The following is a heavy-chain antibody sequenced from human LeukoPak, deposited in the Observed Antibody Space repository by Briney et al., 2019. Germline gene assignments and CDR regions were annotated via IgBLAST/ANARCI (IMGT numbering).Heavy chain of an antibody. CDR2: IGSSGADT. J-gene: IGHJ4*02. CDR3: ARQSGRSGWYNDY. V-gene: IGHV3-23*01. Sequence: GGSLILSCAASGFTFSGYPMTWVRQAPGKGLEWVSGIGSSGADTYYADSVKGRFTISRDNSKNTLYLQMNSLRAEDRAVYYCARQSGRSGWYNDYWGQGTPVTVSS. CDR1: GFTFSGYP. D-gene: IGHD6-19*01.